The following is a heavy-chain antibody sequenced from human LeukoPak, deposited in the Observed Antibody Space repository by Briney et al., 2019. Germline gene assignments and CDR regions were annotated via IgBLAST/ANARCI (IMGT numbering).Heavy chain of an antibody. V-gene: IGHV1-8*01. J-gene: IGHJ4*02. CDR1: GYTFTSSD. Sequence: GASAKVSCKASGYTFTSSDINWVRQATGQGLEWMGWMNPSSGNSGYAQKFQGRLTMTRNTSISTAYMELNSLISEDTAVYYCAREYSRTIDYWGQGTLATVSS. D-gene: IGHD2-15*01. CDR3: AREYSRTIDY. CDR2: MNPSSGNS.